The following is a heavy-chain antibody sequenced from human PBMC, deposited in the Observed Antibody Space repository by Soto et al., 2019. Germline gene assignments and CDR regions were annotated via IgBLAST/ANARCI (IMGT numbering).Heavy chain of an antibody. J-gene: IGHJ6*03. CDR2: IYYSGST. V-gene: IGHV4-31*03. CDR1: GGSISSGGYY. Sequence: SETLSLTCTVSGGSISSGGYYWSWIRQHPGKGLKWIGYIYYSGSTYYNPSLKSRVTISVDTSKNQFSLKLSSVTAADTAVYYCARGPGDDFWSGYPYYYMDVWGKGTTVTVSS. CDR3: ARGPGDDFWSGYPYYYMDV. D-gene: IGHD3-3*01.